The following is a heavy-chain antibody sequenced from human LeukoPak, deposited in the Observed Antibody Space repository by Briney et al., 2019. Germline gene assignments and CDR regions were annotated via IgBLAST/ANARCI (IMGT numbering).Heavy chain of an antibody. CDR2: ISYGGIDK. J-gene: IGHJ4*02. Sequence: GGSLRLSCAASGFTFSSYAMHWVRQAPGEGLEWVGLISYGGIDKSYADSVKGRFTISRDSSKNTLYLQMNSLRAEDTAVYYCARIGYCSGGSCCWVYFDYWGQGTLVTVSS. CDR3: ARIGYCSGGSCCWVYFDY. D-gene: IGHD2-15*01. CDR1: GFTFSSYA. V-gene: IGHV3-30*04.